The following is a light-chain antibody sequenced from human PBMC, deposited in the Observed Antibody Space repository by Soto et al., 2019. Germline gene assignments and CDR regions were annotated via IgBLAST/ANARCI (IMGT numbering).Light chain of an antibody. V-gene: IGKV1-5*01. CDR1: QSISSW. CDR2: DAS. J-gene: IGKJ1*01. CDR3: QQYDTYPWT. Sequence: DIQMTQSPSTLSASVGDRVTITCRASQSISSWLAWYQQKPGKAPKLLIYDASSLQSGVPSRFSGSGSGTEFTLTISSLQTDDFATYYCQQYDTYPWTFDQGTKVDIK.